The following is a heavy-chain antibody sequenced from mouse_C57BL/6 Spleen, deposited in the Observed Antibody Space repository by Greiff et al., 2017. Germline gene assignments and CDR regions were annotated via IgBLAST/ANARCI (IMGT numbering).Heavy chain of an antibody. CDR3: ARGDYDVFYAMDY. CDR1: GFTFSDYG. J-gene: IGHJ4*01. D-gene: IGHD2-4*01. Sequence: EVMLVESGGGLVKPGGSLKLSCAASGFTFSDYGMHWVRQAPEKGLEWVAYISSGSSTIYYADTVKGRFTISRDNAKNTLFLQMTSLRSEDTAMYYCARGDYDVFYAMDYWGQGTSVTVSS. CDR2: ISSGSSTI. V-gene: IGHV5-17*01.